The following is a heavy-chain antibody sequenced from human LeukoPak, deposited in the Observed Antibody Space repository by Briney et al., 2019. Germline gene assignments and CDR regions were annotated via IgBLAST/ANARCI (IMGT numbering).Heavy chain of an antibody. Sequence: SETLSLTCAVYGGSFSGYYWSWIRQPPGKGLEWIGEINHSGSTNYNPSLKSRVTISVDTSKNKFSLKLSSVTAADTAVYYCARVCPTVTRYYYYYYYMDVWGKGTTVTVSS. V-gene: IGHV4-34*01. D-gene: IGHD4-17*01. CDR3: ARVCPTVTRYYYYYYYMDV. J-gene: IGHJ6*03. CDR1: GGSFSGYY. CDR2: INHSGST.